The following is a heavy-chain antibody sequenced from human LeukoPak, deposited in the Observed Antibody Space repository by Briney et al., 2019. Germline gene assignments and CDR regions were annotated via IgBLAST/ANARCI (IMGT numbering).Heavy chain of an antibody. CDR1: GYSISSGYY. CDR3: GLSKLGIAVAGPIDY. Sequence: SETLSLTCAVSGYSISSGYYWGWIRQPPGKGPEWIGSIHHSGSTYYNPSLKSRLTVSVDTSKTQFSLRLSSVTAADTAIYYCGLSKLGIAVAGPIDYWGQGTLVTVSS. V-gene: IGHV4-38-2*01. D-gene: IGHD6-19*01. CDR2: IHHSGST. J-gene: IGHJ4*01.